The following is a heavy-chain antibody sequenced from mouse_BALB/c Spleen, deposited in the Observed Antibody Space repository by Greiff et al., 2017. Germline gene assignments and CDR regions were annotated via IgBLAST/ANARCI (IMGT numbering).Heavy chain of an antibody. D-gene: IGHD2-4*01. J-gene: IGHJ2*01. CDR2: IDPANGNT. CDR1: GFNIKDTY. Sequence: VQLQQSGAELVKPGASVKLSCTASGFNIKDTYVHWVKQRPEQGLEWIGRIDPANGNTKYDPKFQGKATITADTSSNTAYLQLSSLTSEDTAVYYCARSDYDYFDYWGQGTTLTVSS. V-gene: IGHV14-3*02. CDR3: ARSDYDYFDY.